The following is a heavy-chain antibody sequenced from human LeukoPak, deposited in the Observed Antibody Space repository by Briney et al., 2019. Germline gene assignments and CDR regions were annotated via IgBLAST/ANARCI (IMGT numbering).Heavy chain of an antibody. D-gene: IGHD3-22*01. CDR3: ARDNEDYYDSSGYYSDY. CDR1: GGSFSGYY. CDR2: IYYSGST. V-gene: IGHV4-34*01. Sequence: KASETLSLTCAVYGGSFSGYYWSWIRQPPGKGLEWIGSIYYSGSTYYNPSLKSRVTTSVDTSKNQFSLKLSSVTAADTAVYYCARDNEDYYDSSGYYSDYWGQGTLVTVSS. J-gene: IGHJ4*02.